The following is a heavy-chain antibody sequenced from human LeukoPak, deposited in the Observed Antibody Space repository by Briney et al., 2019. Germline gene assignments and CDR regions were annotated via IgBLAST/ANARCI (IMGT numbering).Heavy chain of an antibody. V-gene: IGHV1-3*01. D-gene: IGHD1-26*01. CDR3: ARGGIVGVVNWFAP. Sequence: GASVKVSCKASGYTFTSYAMHWVRQAPGQRLEWMGWINAGNGNTKYSQKFQGRVTITRDTSASTAYMELSSLRSEDTAVYYCARGGIVGVVNWFAPWGQGPLVTVPS. CDR1: GYTFTSYA. CDR2: INAGNGNT. J-gene: IGHJ5*02.